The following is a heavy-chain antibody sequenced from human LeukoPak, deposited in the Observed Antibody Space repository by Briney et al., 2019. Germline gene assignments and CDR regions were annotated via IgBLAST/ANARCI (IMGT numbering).Heavy chain of an antibody. CDR1: GFTVSSNY. D-gene: IGHD1-26*01. V-gene: IGHV3-53*01. CDR2: IYSGGST. J-gene: IGHJ4*02. CDR3: TRDVTEYVGASAD. Sequence: GGSLRLSCAASGFTVSSNYMSWVRQAPGKGLEWVSVIYSGGSTYYADSVKGRFTISRDNSKNTLFLQANSLRAEDTAVYYCTRDVTEYVGASADWGQGTLVTVSS.